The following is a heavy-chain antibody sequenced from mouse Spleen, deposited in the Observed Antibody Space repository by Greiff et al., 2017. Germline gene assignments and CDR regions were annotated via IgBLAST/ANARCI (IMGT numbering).Heavy chain of an antibody. D-gene: IGHD2-14*01. V-gene: IGHV1S29*02. Sequence: EVQLQQSGAELVRPGASVTLSCKASGYTFTDYNMHWVKQSHGKSLEWIGYIYPYNGGTGYNQKFKSKATLTVDNSSSTAYMELRSLTSEDSAVYYCARMGRDHRYDWYFDVWGAGTTVTVSS. CDR3: ARMGRDHRYDWYFDV. J-gene: IGHJ1*01. CDR2: IYPYNGGT. CDR1: GYTFTDYN.